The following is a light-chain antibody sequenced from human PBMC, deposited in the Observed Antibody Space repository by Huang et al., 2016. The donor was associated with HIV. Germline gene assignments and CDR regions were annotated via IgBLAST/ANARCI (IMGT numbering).Light chain of an antibody. CDR2: GSS. V-gene: IGKV3-15*01. Sequence: EIVMTQSPATLSLSPGERATLSCRANKSVNTNLSWYQQRFGQVPRLLIYGSSTRASGIPARCSGSGSGTDFTLTISSLQSEDVALYFCQQYNNWLLSFGGGTKVDI. CDR1: KSVNTN. J-gene: IGKJ4*01. CDR3: QQYNNWLLS.